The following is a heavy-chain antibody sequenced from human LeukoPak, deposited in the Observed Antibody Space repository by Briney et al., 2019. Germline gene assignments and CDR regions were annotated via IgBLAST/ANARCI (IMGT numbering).Heavy chain of an antibody. CDR2: IRYDGSNK. D-gene: IGHD1-26*01. CDR1: GFTFSSYG. V-gene: IGHV3-30*02. Sequence: PGGSLRLSCAASGFTFSSYGMHWVRQAPGKGLEWVAFIRYDGSNKYYADSVKGRFTISRDNSKNTLYLQMNSLRAEDTAVYYCAKGMRGGSYRRYYYYYMDVWGKGTTVTISS. J-gene: IGHJ6*03. CDR3: AKGMRGGSYRRYYYYYMDV.